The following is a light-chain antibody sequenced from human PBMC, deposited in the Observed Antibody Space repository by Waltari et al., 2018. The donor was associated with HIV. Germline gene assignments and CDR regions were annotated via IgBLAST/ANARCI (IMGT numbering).Light chain of an antibody. Sequence: QSALTQPASVSGSPGQSITISCTGTSSDVGSYNLVPWYQQHPGKAPKLMIYAGSKRPSGVSNRFSGSKSGNTASLTISGLQAEDEADYYCCSYAGSSTLEVFGGGTKLTVL. J-gene: IGLJ2*01. CDR1: SSDVGSYNL. V-gene: IGLV2-23*01. CDR3: CSYAGSSTLEV. CDR2: AGS.